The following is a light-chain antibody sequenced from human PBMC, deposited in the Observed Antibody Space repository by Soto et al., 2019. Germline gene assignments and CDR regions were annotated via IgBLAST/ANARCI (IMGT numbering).Light chain of an antibody. Sequence: DIQMTQSASSLSASVGDRVTITCRASQSISSYLNWYQQKPGKAPKLLIYAASSLQRGVPSRFSGSGSGTDFTLTISSLQLEDFATYYCQQSYSTPAFGEGTRLEIK. CDR2: AAS. J-gene: IGKJ5*01. CDR1: QSISSY. V-gene: IGKV1-39*01. CDR3: QQSYSTPA.